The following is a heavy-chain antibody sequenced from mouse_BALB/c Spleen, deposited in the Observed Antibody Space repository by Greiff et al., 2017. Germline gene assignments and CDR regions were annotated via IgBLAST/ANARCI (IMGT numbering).Heavy chain of an antibody. CDR1: GFSLTGYG. CDR3: ARNSIYDGYPFAY. CDR2: IWSGGST. J-gene: IGHJ3*01. D-gene: IGHD2-3*01. V-gene: IGHV2-2*02. Sequence: QVQLKESGPGLVQPSQSLSITCTVSGFSLTGYGVHWVRQSPGKGLEWLGVIWSGGSTDYNAAFISRLSISKDNSKSQVFFKMNSLQANDTAIYYCARNSIYDGYPFAYWGQGTLVTVSA.